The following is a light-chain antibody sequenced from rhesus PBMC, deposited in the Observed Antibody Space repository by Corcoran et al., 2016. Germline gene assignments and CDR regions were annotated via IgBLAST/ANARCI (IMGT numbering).Light chain of an antibody. CDR1: QSISSW. CDR3: LQYSSSPLT. CDR2: KAS. V-gene: IGKV1-22*01. Sequence: DIQMTQSPSSLSASVGDTVTITCRARQSISSWSDWYQQKPGKAPKLLIYKASSLRSGGPSRFSGSGSRTDFTLTIARLQPEDFASYYCLQYSSSPLTFGGGTKVEIK. J-gene: IGKJ4*01.